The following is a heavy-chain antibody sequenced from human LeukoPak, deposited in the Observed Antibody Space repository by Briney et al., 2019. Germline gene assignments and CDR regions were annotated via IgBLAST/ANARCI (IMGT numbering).Heavy chain of an antibody. D-gene: IGHD1-26*01. CDR3: AAGTSGCNE. CDR2: IYGGGRT. CDR1: GFTVSSNY. V-gene: IGHV3-66*01. Sequence: GGSLRLSCAASGFTVSSNYMNWVRQAPGKGLEWVSVIYGGGRTYYADSAKGRFTISRDNSKNTLYLQMNSLRAEDTAVYYCAAGTSGCNEWGQGTLVTVSS. J-gene: IGHJ4*02.